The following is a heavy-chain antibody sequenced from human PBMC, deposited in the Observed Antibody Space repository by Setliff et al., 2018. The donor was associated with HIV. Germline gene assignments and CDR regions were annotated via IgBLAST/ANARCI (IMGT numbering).Heavy chain of an antibody. CDR2: IYTSGST. CDR1: GGSISSGSYY. J-gene: IGHJ6*02. V-gene: IGHV4-61*02. Sequence: SSETLSLTCTVSGGSISSGSYYWSWIRQPAGKGLEWIGRIYTSGSTNYNPSLKSRVTISVDTSKNQFSLKLSSVTAADAAVYYCGTAMYYYYGLDVWGQGIRVTVSS. CDR3: GTAMYYYYGLDV. D-gene: IGHD2-2*01.